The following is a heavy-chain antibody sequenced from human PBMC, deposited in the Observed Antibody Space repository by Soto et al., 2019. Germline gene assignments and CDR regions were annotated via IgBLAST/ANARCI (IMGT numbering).Heavy chain of an antibody. CDR3: ARASRYTTKFYYYGMDI. D-gene: IGHD1-20*01. CDR1: GGSISSTNW. CDR2: IYPSGPT. J-gene: IGHJ6*02. V-gene: IGHV4-4*02. Sequence: QVQLQESGPGLVKPSGTLSLICAVSGGSISSTNWCSWVRQPPGKGLEGIGEIYPSGPTNYNPSPKSRVTISLDKSKNQFALILSSVTAAVTAVYYCARASRYTTKFYYYGMDILGQGTTVTVSS.